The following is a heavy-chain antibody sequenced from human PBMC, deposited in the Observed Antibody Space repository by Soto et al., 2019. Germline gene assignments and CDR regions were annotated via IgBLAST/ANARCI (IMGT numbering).Heavy chain of an antibody. CDR3: VRVTSTEGLDY. V-gene: IGHV3-74*01. CDR2: INSDGSNT. Sequence: EVQLVESGGGLVQPGGSLRLSCAASGFIFSSYWMHWVRQAPGKGLVWVSRINSDGSNTIYADSVKGRFTISRDNAKNTWYLQMNSLRAADTAVYYCVRVTSTEGLDYWGQGTLVTVSS. CDR1: GFIFSSYW. J-gene: IGHJ4*02.